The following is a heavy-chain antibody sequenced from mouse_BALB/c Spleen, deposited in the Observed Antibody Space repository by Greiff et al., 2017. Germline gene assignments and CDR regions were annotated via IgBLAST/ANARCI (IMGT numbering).Heavy chain of an antibody. D-gene: IGHD2-2*01. CDR1: GFTFSSFG. V-gene: IGHV5-17*02. J-gene: IGHJ4*01. Sequence: EVKLVESGGGLVQPGGSRKLSCAASGFTFSSFGMHWVRQAPEKGLEWVAYISSGSSTIYYADTVKGRFTISRDNPKNTLFLQMTSLRSEDTAMYYCARHGYDDYYYAMDYWGQGTSVTVSS. CDR3: ARHGYDDYYYAMDY. CDR2: ISSGSSTI.